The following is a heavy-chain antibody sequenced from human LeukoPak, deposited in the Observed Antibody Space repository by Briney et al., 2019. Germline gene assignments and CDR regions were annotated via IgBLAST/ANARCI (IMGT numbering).Heavy chain of an antibody. D-gene: IGHD2-2*01. Sequence: GGSLRLSCAASGFTFSSYAMSWVRQAPGKGLEWVSAISGSGGSTYYADSVKGRFTISRDNSKNTLFLQMISLRPEDTAVYYCARGTDIVVVPAAIERYYGMDVWGQGTAVTVSS. V-gene: IGHV3-23*01. CDR3: ARGTDIVVVPAAIERYYGMDV. CDR2: ISGSGGST. J-gene: IGHJ6*02. CDR1: GFTFSSYA.